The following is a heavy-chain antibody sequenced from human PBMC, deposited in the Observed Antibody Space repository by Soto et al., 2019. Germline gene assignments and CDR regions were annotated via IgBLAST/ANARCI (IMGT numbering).Heavy chain of an antibody. Sequence: SVKVSCKASGGTFSSYAISWVRQAPGQGLEWMGGIIPIFGTANYAQKFQGRVTITADESTNIVYMDVTSLRSEDTAVYYCATGDATKIVVTTYYAMDVWGQGTTVTVSS. V-gene: IGHV1-69*13. J-gene: IGHJ6*02. CDR1: GGTFSSYA. D-gene: IGHD4-17*01. CDR3: ATGDATKIVVTTYYAMDV. CDR2: IIPIFGTA.